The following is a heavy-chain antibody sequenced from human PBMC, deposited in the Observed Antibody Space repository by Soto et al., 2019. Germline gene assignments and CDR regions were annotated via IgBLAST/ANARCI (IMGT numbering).Heavy chain of an antibody. D-gene: IGHD3-3*01. CDR3: AKDTGSGYYDFWSGYYSVGRGGHYGMEV. CDR1: VCTFSSYG. Sequence: PGGSVRLSCASSVCTFSSYGMHWVRDAPGKWLEWVAVISYDGSNKYYADSVKGRFTISRDNSKNTLYLQMNSLRAEDTAVYYCAKDTGSGYYDFWSGYYSVGRGGHYGMEVWGQGTTVSVSS. CDR2: ISYDGSNK. J-gene: IGHJ6*01. V-gene: IGHV3-30*18.